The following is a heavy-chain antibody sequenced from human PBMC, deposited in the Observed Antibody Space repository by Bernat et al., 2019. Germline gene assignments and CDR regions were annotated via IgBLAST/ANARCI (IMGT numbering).Heavy chain of an antibody. CDR2: ICGSGRST. V-gene: IGHV3-23*01. J-gene: IGHJ4*01. D-gene: IGHD5/OR15-5a*01. CDR1: GFTFCSYA. Sequence: EVQLLGSGGGLVQPGGSLRLSCAASGFTFCSYAMSWVPQAPGKGLVWVSAICGSGRSTYYAGTVKDRLTNSRDNSENTLDQQMNSLRAQDTAVYCWAKDAAVYGFCYWGQGTLVPVSS. CDR3: AKDAAVYGFCY.